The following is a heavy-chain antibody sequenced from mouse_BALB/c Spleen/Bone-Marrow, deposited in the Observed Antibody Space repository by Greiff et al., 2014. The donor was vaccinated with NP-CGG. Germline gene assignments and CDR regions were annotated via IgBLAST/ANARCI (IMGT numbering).Heavy chain of an antibody. CDR2: IDPANGNT. Sequence: EVQLQESGAELVKPGASVKLSCTASGFNIKDTYMHWVKQRPEQGLEWIGGIDPANGNTKYDPKFQGKATITADTSSNTAYLQLSSLTSEDTAVYYCAIYYGNYYAMDYWGQGTSVTVSS. CDR1: GFNIKDTY. V-gene: IGHV14-3*02. CDR3: AIYYGNYYAMDY. J-gene: IGHJ4*01. D-gene: IGHD2-1*01.